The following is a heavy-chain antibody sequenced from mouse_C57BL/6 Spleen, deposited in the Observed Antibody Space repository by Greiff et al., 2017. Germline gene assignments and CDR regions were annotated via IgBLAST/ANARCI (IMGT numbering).Heavy chain of an antibody. CDR2: IYPGSGNT. J-gene: IGHJ2*01. Sequence: VKLVESGAELVRPGASVKLSCKASGYTFTDYYINWVKQRPGQGLEWIARIYPGSGNTYYNEKFKGKATLTAEKSSSTAYMQLSSLTSEDSAVYFCAREDYSDYWGQGTTLTVSS. CDR1: GYTFTDYY. CDR3: AREDYSDY. V-gene: IGHV1-76*01.